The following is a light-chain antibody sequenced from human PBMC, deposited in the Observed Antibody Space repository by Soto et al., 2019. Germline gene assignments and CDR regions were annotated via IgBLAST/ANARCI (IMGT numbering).Light chain of an antibody. Sequence: QSALTQPASVSGSPGQSITMSCTGTSSDVGGYNYVSCYKHHLVKAPKLMIYEVINRPSGVSNRFSGSKSGKTASLTISGLQADDEADYYCRSYTSSGTLVFGTGTKLTVL. J-gene: IGLJ1*01. CDR3: RSYTSSGTLV. CDR1: SSDVGGYNY. V-gene: IGLV2-14*01. CDR2: EVI.